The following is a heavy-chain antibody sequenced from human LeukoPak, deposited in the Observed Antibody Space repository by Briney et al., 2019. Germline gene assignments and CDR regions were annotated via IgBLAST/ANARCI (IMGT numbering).Heavy chain of an antibody. CDR1: GGSFSGYY. D-gene: IGHD1-14*01. CDR3: ATSHGGYNRWFDP. CDR2: INTSGST. Sequence: PSETLSLTCAVYGGSFSGYYWSWIRQPPGKGLEWIGEINTSGSTNYNPSLKSRVTISVDTSKNQFSLKLSSVTAADTAVYYCATSHGGYNRWFDPWGQGTLVTVSS. V-gene: IGHV4-34*01. J-gene: IGHJ5*02.